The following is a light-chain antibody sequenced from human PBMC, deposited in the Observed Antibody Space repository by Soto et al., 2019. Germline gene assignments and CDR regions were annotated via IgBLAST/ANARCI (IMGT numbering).Light chain of an antibody. V-gene: IGLV2-11*01. J-gene: IGLJ3*02. CDR3: CSYAGSYSWV. CDR1: SSGVGAYNY. CDR2: DVS. Sequence: QSALTQPRSVSGSPGQSVTISCTGTSSGVGAYNYVSWYQHHPGKAPKVMIYDVSERPSGVPDRFSGSKSDNKASLTISGLQAEDEADYYCCSYAGSYSWVFGGGPKLTVL.